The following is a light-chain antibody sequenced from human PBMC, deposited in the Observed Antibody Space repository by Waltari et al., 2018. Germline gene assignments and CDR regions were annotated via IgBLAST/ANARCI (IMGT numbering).Light chain of an antibody. V-gene: IGKV1-17*01. Sequence: DIQMTQSPSSLSASVGDRVTITCRAIQDIINYLNWYQQKPGKTPKRLIYDASSLQSGVPSRFSGSGFGTVFTLTISSLKPEDFATYYCLQYHTAPLTFGGGTKVEI. CDR1: QDIINY. CDR3: LQYHTAPLT. CDR2: DAS. J-gene: IGKJ4*01.